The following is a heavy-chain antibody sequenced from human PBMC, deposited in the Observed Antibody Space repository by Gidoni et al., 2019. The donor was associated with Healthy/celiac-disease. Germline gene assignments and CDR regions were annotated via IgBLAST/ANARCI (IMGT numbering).Heavy chain of an antibody. J-gene: IGHJ3*02. D-gene: IGHD3-22*01. Sequence: QVQLVQSGAEVKKPGASVKVSCKASGYTFTSSGISWVRQAPGQGLEWMGWISAYNGNTNYAQKLQGRVTMTTDTSTSTAYMQLRSLRSDDTAVYYCARVGTIYYDSSDDAFDIWGQGTMVTVSS. CDR2: ISAYNGNT. CDR3: ARVGTIYYDSSDDAFDI. V-gene: IGHV1-18*04. CDR1: GYTFTSSG.